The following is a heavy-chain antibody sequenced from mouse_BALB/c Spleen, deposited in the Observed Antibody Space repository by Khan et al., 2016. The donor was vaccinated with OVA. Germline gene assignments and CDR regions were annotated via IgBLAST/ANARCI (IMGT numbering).Heavy chain of an antibody. Sequence: VQLQQSGAELAKPGASVKMSCTASGYTFTTYWIHWVKQRPGQGLEWIGYINPSTGYTEYNQKFKDKATLTTDKSSSAAYMQLSSLTSEDSAVYDCTRRGLYGLFAFWGQGTLVTVSA. V-gene: IGHV1-7*01. D-gene: IGHD1-1*02. CDR2: INPSTGYT. CDR1: GYTFTTYW. CDR3: TRRGLYGLFAF. J-gene: IGHJ3*01.